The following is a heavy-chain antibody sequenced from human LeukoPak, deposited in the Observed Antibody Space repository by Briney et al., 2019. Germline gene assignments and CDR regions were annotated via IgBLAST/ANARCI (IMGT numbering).Heavy chain of an antibody. Sequence: GGSLRLSCVASGFTFSSYWMSWVRQAPGKGLEWVSYISSSSSTISYADSVKGRFTISRDKAKNSLYLQMNSLRAEDTAVYYCARGGAARPDYWGQGTLVTVSS. V-gene: IGHV3-48*01. CDR3: ARGGAARPDY. CDR1: GFTFSSYW. D-gene: IGHD6-6*01. CDR2: ISSSSSTI. J-gene: IGHJ4*02.